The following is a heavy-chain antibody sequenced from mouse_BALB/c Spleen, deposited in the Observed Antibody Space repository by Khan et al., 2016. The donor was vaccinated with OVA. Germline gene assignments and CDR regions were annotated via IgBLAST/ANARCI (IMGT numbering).Heavy chain of an antibody. CDR2: IWGGGGT. V-gene: IGHV2-6-4*01. CDR1: GFSLSRYN. J-gene: IGHJ4*01. D-gene: IGHD2-14*01. Sequence: QMQLEESGPGLVAPSQSLSITCTVSGFSLSRYNIHWVRQPPGKGLEWLGMIWGGGGTDYNSALKSRLSIRKDNSKSQVLLKMNSLQTDDTAMYNCARAYYRFDGYYAMDYWGQGTSVTVSS. CDR3: ARAYYRFDGYYAMDY.